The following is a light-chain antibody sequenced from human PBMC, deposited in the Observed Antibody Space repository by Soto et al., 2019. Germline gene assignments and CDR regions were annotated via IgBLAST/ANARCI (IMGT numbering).Light chain of an antibody. CDR1: SSDVGGYNY. V-gene: IGLV2-14*01. CDR2: EVT. J-gene: IGLJ1*01. Sequence: SVLAQPASVSGSPGQSITISCTGTSSDVGGYNYVSWYQQHPGKAPKLMIYEVTKRPSGVSDRFSGSKSGNTASLTISGLQAEDEADYYCSSYTTTSTPYVFGTGTKVTVL. CDR3: SSYTTTSTPYV.